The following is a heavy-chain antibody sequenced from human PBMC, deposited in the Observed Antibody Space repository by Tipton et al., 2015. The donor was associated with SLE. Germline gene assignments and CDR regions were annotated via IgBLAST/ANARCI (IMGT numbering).Heavy chain of an antibody. J-gene: IGHJ4*02. D-gene: IGHD4-11*01. V-gene: IGHV4-38-2*02. CDR3: ARHYYNDYYLYY. CDR2: IYYSGST. Sequence: TLSLTCTVSLYSIGSGFYWDWVRQPPGKGLEWIASIYYSGSTYYNPSLKSRVTISVDTSKNQFSLKLSSVTAADTAVYYCARHYYNDYYLYYWGQGTLVTVSS. CDR1: LYSIGSGFY.